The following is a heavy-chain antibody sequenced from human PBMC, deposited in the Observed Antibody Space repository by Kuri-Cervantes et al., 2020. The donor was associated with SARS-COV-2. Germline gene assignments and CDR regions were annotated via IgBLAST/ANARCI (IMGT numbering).Heavy chain of an antibody. J-gene: IGHJ4*02. V-gene: IGHV1-46*01. Sequence: ASVKVSCKASGYTFTSYYMHWVRQVPGQAPEWMGIISPTSGSTNYAQRFQGRVTMTRDTSTSTVYMELGSLRSEDTAVYYCGRDDDSGSLPDCWGQGTLVTVSS. D-gene: IGHD1-26*01. CDR3: GRDDDSGSLPDC. CDR2: ISPTSGST. CDR1: GYTFTSYY.